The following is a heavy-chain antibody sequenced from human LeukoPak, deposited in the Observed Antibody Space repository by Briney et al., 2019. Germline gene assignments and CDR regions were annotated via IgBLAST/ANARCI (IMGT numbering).Heavy chain of an antibody. V-gene: IGHV1-69*04. CDR2: IIPILGIA. CDR3: VRGGYSTGYH. CDR1: GGTFSSYA. J-gene: IGHJ4*02. D-gene: IGHD2-8*02. Sequence: SVKVSCKASGGTFSSYAISWVRQAPGQGLEWMGRIIPILGIANYAQKFQGRVTMTTDTSTSTAYMDLRSLRSDDTAVYYCVRGGYSTGYHWGQGTLVAVST.